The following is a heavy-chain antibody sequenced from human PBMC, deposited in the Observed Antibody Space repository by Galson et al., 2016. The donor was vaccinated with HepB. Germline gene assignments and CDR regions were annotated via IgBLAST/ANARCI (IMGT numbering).Heavy chain of an antibody. V-gene: IGHV4-31*03. J-gene: IGHJ4*02. Sequence: TLSLTCKVSGDSIGNAYYWSWVRQHPGKGLEYIGYIYHTGSTYYNPSLGSRVTMSVDTSKNQFSLNVSSVTVADSAVYYCARRGGTRLATFDYWGQGILVTVSP. CDR3: ARRGGTRLATFDY. CDR2: IYHTGST. CDR1: GDSIGNAYY. D-gene: IGHD2-2*01.